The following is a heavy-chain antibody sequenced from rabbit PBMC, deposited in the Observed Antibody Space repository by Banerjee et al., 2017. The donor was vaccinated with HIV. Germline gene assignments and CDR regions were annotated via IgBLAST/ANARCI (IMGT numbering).Heavy chain of an antibody. CDR2: IYAGSSGST. Sequence: QEQLKETGGGLVQPGGSLTLSCKASGFDFSRYYMSWVRQAPGKGLEWIACIYAGSSGSTYYASWAKGRFTISKTSSTTVTLQMTSLTAADTATYFCVRDIVNGDGYNLNLWGPGTLVTVS. CDR1: GFDFSRYYM. J-gene: IGHJ4*01. CDR3: VRDIVNGDGYNLNL. V-gene: IGHV1S45*01. D-gene: IGHD6-1*01.